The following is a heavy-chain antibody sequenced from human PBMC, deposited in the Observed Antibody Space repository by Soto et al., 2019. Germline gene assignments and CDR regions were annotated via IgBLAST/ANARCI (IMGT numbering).Heavy chain of an antibody. CDR3: ARAGGQWWYSSCGMDG. CDR2: MNPNSGNT. D-gene: IGHD2-15*01. CDR1: GYTFTSYD. V-gene: IGHV1-8*01. J-gene: IGHJ6*02. Sequence: ASVKVSCKASGYTFTSYDINWVRQATGPGLEWMGWMNPNSGNTGYAQKFQGRVTMTRNTSISTAYMELSSLRSEDTAVYYCARAGGQWWYSSCGMDGWGQGTTVTVS.